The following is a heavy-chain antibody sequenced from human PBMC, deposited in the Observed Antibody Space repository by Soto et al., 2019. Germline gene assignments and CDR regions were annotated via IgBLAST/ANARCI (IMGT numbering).Heavy chain of an antibody. D-gene: IGHD3-22*01. Sequence: EVQLLESGGDLIQPGGSLRLSCAASGFTFNIYAMTWVRQAPGKGLEWVSAISRYGDFTYYADSVEGRFTISRDNSKNPLYLQMNSLRAEDTAVYYCANDRYLDHDSSGYLFDNWGQGTLVTVSS. CDR3: ANDRYLDHDSSGYLFDN. J-gene: IGHJ4*02. CDR1: GFTFNIYA. V-gene: IGHV3-23*01. CDR2: ISRYGDFT.